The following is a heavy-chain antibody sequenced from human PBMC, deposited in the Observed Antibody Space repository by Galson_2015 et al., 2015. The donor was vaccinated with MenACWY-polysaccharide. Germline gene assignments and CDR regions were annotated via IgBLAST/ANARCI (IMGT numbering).Heavy chain of an antibody. CDR3: AKDVTGSTGGYFYYGLDV. V-gene: IGHV3-23*01. D-gene: IGHD1-7*01. CDR2: ISASGGST. Sequence: SLRLSCAASGFTFSSYAMSWVRQAPGKGLEWVSTISASGGSTYYADSVKGRFTISRDNSKNTLYLQMNSLRAEDTAVYYCAKDVTGSTGGYFYYGLDVGGQGTAVTVSS. CDR1: GFTFSSYA. J-gene: IGHJ6*02.